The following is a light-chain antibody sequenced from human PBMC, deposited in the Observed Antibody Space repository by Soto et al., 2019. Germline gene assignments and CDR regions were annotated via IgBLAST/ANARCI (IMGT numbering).Light chain of an antibody. CDR2: GAS. V-gene: IGKV3-20*01. J-gene: IGKJ5*01. CDR1: QSVSSSY. Sequence: EIALTRSPGTLSLSPGERATLSCRASQSVSSSYLAWYQHKPGQAPRLLIYGASSRATGIPDRFSGSGSGTDFTLTISRLEPEDFAVYSCQQYGSSPPTFGQGTRLEI. CDR3: QQYGSSPPT.